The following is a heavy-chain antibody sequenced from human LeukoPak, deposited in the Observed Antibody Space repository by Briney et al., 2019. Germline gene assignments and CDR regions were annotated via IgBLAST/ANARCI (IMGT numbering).Heavy chain of an antibody. CDR3: AREYQLLYNY. CDR2: ISYDGSNK. J-gene: IGHJ4*02. Sequence: GGSLRLSCAASGFTFSSYAMHWVRQAPGEGLEWVAVISYDGSNKYYADSVKGRFTISRDNSKNTLYLQMNSLRAEDTAVYYCAREYQLLYNYWGQGTLVTVSS. V-gene: IGHV3-30-3*01. D-gene: IGHD2-2*02. CDR1: GFTFSSYA.